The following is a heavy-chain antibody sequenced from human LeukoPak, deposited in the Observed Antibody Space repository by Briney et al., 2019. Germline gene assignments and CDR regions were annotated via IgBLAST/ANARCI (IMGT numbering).Heavy chain of an antibody. D-gene: IGHD6-13*01. J-gene: IGHJ4*02. CDR2: ISYDGSNK. CDR3: ARDERRAAAGIGY. Sequence: GRSLRLSCAASGFTFSSYAMHWVRQAPGKGLEWVAVISYDGSNKYYADSVKGRFTISRDNSKNTLYLQMNSLRAEDTAVYYCARDERRAAAGIGYWGQGTLVTVSS. CDR1: GFTFSSYA. V-gene: IGHV3-30*04.